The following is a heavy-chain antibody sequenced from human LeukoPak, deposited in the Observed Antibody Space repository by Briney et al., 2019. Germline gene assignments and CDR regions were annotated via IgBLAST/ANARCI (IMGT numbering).Heavy chain of an antibody. CDR3: AKGYYDSSGYYIYYFDY. V-gene: IGHV3-30*02. D-gene: IGHD3-22*01. J-gene: IGHJ4*02. CDR1: GFTFSSYG. Sequence: GGSLRLSCAASGFTFSSYGMHWVRQAPGKGLEWVAVIRFTISRDNSKNTLYLQMNSLRAEDTAVYYCAKGYYDSSGYYIYYFDYWGQGTLVTVSS.